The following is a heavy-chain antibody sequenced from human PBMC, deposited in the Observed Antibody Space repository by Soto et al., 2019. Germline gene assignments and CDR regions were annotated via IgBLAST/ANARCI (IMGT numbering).Heavy chain of an antibody. Sequence: GGSLRLSCAASGFTFSSYAMSWVRQAPGKGLEWVSAISGSGGSTYCADSVKGRFTISRDNSKNTLYLQMNSLRAEDTVVYYCAKDVGILTGYSYFDCWGQGALVTVSS. J-gene: IGHJ4*02. CDR1: GFTFSSYA. CDR3: AKDVGILTGYSYFDC. V-gene: IGHV3-23*01. D-gene: IGHD3-9*01. CDR2: ISGSGGST.